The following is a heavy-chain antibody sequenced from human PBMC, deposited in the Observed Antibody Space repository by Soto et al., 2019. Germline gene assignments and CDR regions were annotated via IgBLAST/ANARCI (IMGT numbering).Heavy chain of an antibody. CDR3: ARGSPIAQLLLRGSTYYYYGMDV. D-gene: IGHD2-2*01. CDR1: GGTFSSYA. CDR2: IIPIFGTA. V-gene: IGHV1-69*13. Sequence: GASVKVSCKASGGTFSSYAISWVRQAPGQGLEWMGGIIPIFGTANYAQKFQGRVTITADESTSTAYMELSSLRSEDTAVYYCARGSPIAQLLLRGSTYYYYGMDVSGQGTTVSVSS. J-gene: IGHJ6*02.